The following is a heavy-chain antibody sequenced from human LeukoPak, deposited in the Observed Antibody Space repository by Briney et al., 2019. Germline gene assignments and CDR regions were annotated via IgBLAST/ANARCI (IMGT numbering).Heavy chain of an antibody. J-gene: IGHJ6*02. CDR3: AREAAAGRQGYYYGMDV. Sequence: VASVKVSCKASGGTFSSYAISWVRQAPGQGLEWMGRIIPILGIANYAQKFQGRVTVTADKSTSTAYMELSSLRSEDTAVYYCAREAAAGRQGYYYGMDVWGQGTTVTVSS. CDR2: IIPILGIA. D-gene: IGHD6-13*01. CDR1: GGTFSSYA. V-gene: IGHV1-69*04.